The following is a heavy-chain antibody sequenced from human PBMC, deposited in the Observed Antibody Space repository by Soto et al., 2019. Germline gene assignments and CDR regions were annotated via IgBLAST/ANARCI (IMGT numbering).Heavy chain of an antibody. CDR1: GGTFSIYT. Sequence: SVKASSKASGGTFSIYTISWVRQAHGQGLEWMGRIIPILGIANYAQKFQGRVTITADKSTSTAYMELSSLRSEDTAVYYCARAVPTDIVVVPAAKYAFDIWGQGTMVTVSS. CDR2: IIPILGIA. CDR3: ARAVPTDIVVVPAAKYAFDI. V-gene: IGHV1-69*02. J-gene: IGHJ3*02. D-gene: IGHD2-2*01.